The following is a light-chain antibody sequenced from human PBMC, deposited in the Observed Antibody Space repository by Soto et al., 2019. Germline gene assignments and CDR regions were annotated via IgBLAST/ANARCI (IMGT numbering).Light chain of an antibody. CDR2: AAS. V-gene: IGKV1-8*01. CDR1: QGISSY. Sequence: QMTQSPSSVSASIGDRVTISCRASQGISSYLAWYQQKPGKAPELLIYAASTLQSGVPSRFSGSGSGTDFTLTISCLQSEDFATYYCQQYYSFPWTFGQGTKVDIK. CDR3: QQYYSFPWT. J-gene: IGKJ1*01.